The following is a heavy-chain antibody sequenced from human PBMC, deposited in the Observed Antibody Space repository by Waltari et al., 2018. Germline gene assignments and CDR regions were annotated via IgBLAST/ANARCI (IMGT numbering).Heavy chain of an antibody. CDR3: ARDLGSYYRGDAFDI. Sequence: EVQLVESGGGLVQPGGSLRLSCAASGFTFSSYWMSWVRQAPGKGLEWVANIKQDGSEKYYVDSVKGRFTISRDNAKNSLYLQMNSLRAEDTAVYYCARDLGSYYRGDAFDIWGQGTMVTVSS. CDR2: IKQDGSEK. V-gene: IGHV3-7*01. D-gene: IGHD1-26*01. J-gene: IGHJ3*02. CDR1: GFTFSSYW.